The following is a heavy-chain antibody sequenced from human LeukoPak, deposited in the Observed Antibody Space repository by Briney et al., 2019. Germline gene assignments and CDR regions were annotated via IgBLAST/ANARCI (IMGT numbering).Heavy chain of an antibody. V-gene: IGHV3-23*01. CDR1: GVTFSSYA. J-gene: IGHJ4*02. D-gene: IGHD6-19*01. CDR3: ANLYRSGWYFDY. CDR2: ISGSGGST. Sequence: GGSLRLSCAASGVTFSSYAMGWVRQAPGKGLEWVSAISGSGGSTYYADSVKGRFTISRDNSKNTVFLQMDSQRAEDTAIYYCANLYRSGWYFDYWGQGTLVTVS.